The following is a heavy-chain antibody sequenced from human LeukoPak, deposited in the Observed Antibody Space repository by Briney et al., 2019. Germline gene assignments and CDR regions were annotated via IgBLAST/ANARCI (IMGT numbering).Heavy chain of an antibody. CDR2: IYYSGST. J-gene: IGHJ5*02. CDR1: GGSIRCYY. CDR3: ARGGDYCNSFDP. Sequence: SETLSLTCSVSGGSIRCYYWNWLRQPPGKGLEWIGYIYYSGSTNYNPSLKSRVTISVDKSKRQFSLNLTSVTAADTAVYYCARGGDYCNSFDPWGQGTLVSVSS. D-gene: IGHD4-17*01. V-gene: IGHV4-59*01.